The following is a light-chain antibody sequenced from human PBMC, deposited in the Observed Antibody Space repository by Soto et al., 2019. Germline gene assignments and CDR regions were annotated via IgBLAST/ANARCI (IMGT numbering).Light chain of an antibody. Sequence: EIVLTQSPGTLSLSPGERATLSCRASQSVASNYLAWYQQKPGQTPRLLIYRASSRATDIPDRFSGSGSGTDFTLTISSLEPEDFAVYYCQQYGISPPYTFGQGTKLEIK. CDR3: QQYGISPPYT. V-gene: IGKV3-20*01. CDR2: RAS. J-gene: IGKJ2*01. CDR1: QSVASNY.